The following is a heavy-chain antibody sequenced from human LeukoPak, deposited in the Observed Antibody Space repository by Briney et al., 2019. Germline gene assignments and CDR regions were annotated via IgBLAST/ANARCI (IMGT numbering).Heavy chain of an antibody. J-gene: IGHJ4*02. Sequence: GGSLRLSCAASGYTFSSYWMSWVRQAPGKGLEWVANIKQDGSEKYYADSVKGRFTISRDSPKNLLFLQINSLRVEDTAVYYCARETPRRGETRDGYRWGQGTVVTVSS. CDR2: IKQDGSEK. D-gene: IGHD5-24*01. CDR3: ARETPRRGETRDGYR. V-gene: IGHV3-7*01. CDR1: GYTFSSYW.